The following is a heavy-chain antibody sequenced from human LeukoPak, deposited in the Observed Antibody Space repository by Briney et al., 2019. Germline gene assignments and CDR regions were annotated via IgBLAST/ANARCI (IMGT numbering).Heavy chain of an antibody. CDR2: ISWDGGST. D-gene: IGHD6-13*01. V-gene: IGHV3-43D*03. CDR1: GFTFDDYA. Sequence: PGGSLRLSCAASGFTFDDYAMHWVRQAPGKGLEWVSLISWDGGSTYYADSVKGRFTISRDNSKNSLYLQMNSLRSEDTALYYCAKDVRGSTSWYGLDYWGQGTLVTVSP. J-gene: IGHJ4*02. CDR3: AKDVRGSTSWYGLDY.